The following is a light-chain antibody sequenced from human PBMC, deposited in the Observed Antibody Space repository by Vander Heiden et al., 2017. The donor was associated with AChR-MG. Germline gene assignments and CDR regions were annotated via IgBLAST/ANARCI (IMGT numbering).Light chain of an antibody. V-gene: IGLV1-47*01. CDR2: GNN. J-gene: IGLJ3*02. CDR1: SSNIGSNN. CDR3: AAWDDTLSGVV. Sequence: QSPLTQPPSSSGTPGQRVTVSCSGSSSNIGSNNVYYYQHLSGTAPKLLIYGNNQRPSGVPDRFSGSKSGTSASLAISGLRAEDEADYYCAAWDDTLSGVVFGGGTKLTVL.